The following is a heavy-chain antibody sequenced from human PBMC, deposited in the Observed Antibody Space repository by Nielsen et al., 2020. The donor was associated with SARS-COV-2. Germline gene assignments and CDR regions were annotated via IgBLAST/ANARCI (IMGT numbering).Heavy chain of an antibody. V-gene: IGHV4-34*01. J-gene: IGHJ6*02. CDR3: AGTITGPNEYYYYGMDV. CDR1: GGSFSGYY. D-gene: IGHD1-14*01. CDR2: INHSGST. Sequence: GSLRLSCAVYGGSFSGYYWSWIRQPPGKGLEWIGEINHSGSTNYNPSLKSRVTISVDTSKNQFSLKLSSVTAADTAVYYCAGTITGPNEYYYYGMDVWGQGTTVTVSS.